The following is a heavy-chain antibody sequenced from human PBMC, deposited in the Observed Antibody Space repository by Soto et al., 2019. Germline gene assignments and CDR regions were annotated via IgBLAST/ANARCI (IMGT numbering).Heavy chain of an antibody. CDR2: INHSGST. CDR1: GGSFSGYY. J-gene: IGHJ4*02. D-gene: IGHD2-8*02. CDR3: ARDKITGLFDY. V-gene: IGHV4-34*01. Sequence: SETLSLTCAVYGGSFSGYYWTWIRQPPGTGLKWIGEINHSGSTNYNPSLKSRVTISVDTSKNQFSLKLTSVTAADTAVYDCARDKITGLFDYWGQGTLVTVSS.